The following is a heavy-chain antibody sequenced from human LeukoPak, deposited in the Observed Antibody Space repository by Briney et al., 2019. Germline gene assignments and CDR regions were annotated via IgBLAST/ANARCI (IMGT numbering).Heavy chain of an antibody. D-gene: IGHD3-22*01. CDR3: ARDGYDSSGYYVGFDY. V-gene: IGHV4-61*01. CDR2: IYYSGST. CDR1: AYSISSSYY. J-gene: IGHJ4*02. Sequence: SETLSLTCTVSAYSISSSYYWSWIRQPPGKGLEWIGYIYYSGSTNYNPSLKSRVTISVDTSKNQFSLKLSSVTAADTAVYYCARDGYDSSGYYVGFDYWGQGTLVTVSS.